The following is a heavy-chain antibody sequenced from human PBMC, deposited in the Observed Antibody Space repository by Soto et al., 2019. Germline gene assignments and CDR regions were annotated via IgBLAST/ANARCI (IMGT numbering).Heavy chain of an antibody. D-gene: IGHD4-17*01. CDR2: IDPESTTK. CDR1: GVTLNNYV. J-gene: IGHJ5*02. V-gene: IGHV3-74*01. Sequence: EVQLVESGGDSVQPGGSLRLSCAASGVTLNNYVVHWARQAPGKGLVWVSRIDPESTTKNYADSVRGRFTLSRDYARNMLFLQMNSLRVEYTAVYYCGRGFYGDPVATWGQGTLVTVSS. CDR3: GRGFYGDPVAT.